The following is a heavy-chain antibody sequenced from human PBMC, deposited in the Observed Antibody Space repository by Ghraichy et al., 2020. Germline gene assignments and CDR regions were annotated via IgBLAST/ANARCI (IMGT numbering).Heavy chain of an antibody. D-gene: IGHD3-22*01. CDR2: IWYDGSNK. V-gene: IGHV3-33*01. CDR3: ASLTYYYDSSGYHAEAFDI. J-gene: IGHJ3*02. CDR1: GFTFSSYG. Sequence: GSLRLSCAASGFTFSSYGMHWVRQAPGKGLEWVAVIWYDGSNKYYADSVKGRFTISRDNSKNTLYLQMNSLRAEDTAVYYCASLTYYYDSSGYHAEAFDIWGQGTMVTVSS.